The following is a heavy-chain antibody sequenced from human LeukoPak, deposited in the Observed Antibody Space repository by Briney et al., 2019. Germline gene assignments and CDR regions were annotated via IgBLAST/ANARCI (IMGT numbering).Heavy chain of an antibody. D-gene: IGHD6-19*01. Sequence: PGGSLRLSRGASGFTLSEYWMTWVRQAPGRGPEWVANIKGDGTKMYYVDSVKGRFTISRDNDKNSLYLQMNNLRVEDTAVYHCARDGSCFDFWGQGALVTVSS. CDR2: IKGDGTKM. CDR1: GFTLSEYW. V-gene: IGHV3-7*01. J-gene: IGHJ4*02. CDR3: ARDGSCFDF.